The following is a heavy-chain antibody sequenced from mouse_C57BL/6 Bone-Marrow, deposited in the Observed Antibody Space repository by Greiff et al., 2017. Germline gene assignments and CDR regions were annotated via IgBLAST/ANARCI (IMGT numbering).Heavy chain of an antibody. CDR2: IDPENGDT. V-gene: IGHV14-4*01. CDR1: GFNIKDDY. J-gene: IGHJ2*01. Sequence: VQLKQSGAELVRPGASVKLSCTASGFNIKDDYMHWVKQRPEQGLEWIGWIDPENGDTEYASKLQGKATITADTSSNTAYLQLSSLTSEDTAVYYCTTEGFFDYWGQGTTLTVSS. CDR3: TTEGFFDY. D-gene: IGHD3-3*01.